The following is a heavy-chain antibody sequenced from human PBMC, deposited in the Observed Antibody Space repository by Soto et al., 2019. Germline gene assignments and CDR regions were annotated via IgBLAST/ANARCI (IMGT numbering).Heavy chain of an antibody. Sequence: GASVKVSCKASGYTFTSYGISWVRQAPGQGLEWMGWTSAYNGNTNYAQKLQGRVTMTTDTSTSTAYMELRSLRSDDTAVYYCARVLPIVAHPSAFVFWGRGTMDTGSS. CDR1: GYTFTSYG. J-gene: IGHJ3*01. D-gene: IGHD2-15*01. CDR2: TSAYNGNT. CDR3: ARVLPIVAHPSAFVF. V-gene: IGHV1-18*01.